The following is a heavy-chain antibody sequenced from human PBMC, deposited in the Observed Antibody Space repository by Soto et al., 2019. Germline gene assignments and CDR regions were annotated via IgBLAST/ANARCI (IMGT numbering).Heavy chain of an antibody. D-gene: IGHD1-1*01. CDR3: AGRTGDALDY. CDR2: IYYSGST. Sequence: SQTRPFTGTVAAGCIGSGRYYLSWIRQHPGKGLEWIGYIYYSGSTYYNPSLKSRVTISLDTSKNQFSLKLSSVTAAETAVYYCAGRTGDALDYRDQGTLVAVSS. J-gene: IGHJ4*02. V-gene: IGHV4-31*03. CDR1: AGCIGSGRYY.